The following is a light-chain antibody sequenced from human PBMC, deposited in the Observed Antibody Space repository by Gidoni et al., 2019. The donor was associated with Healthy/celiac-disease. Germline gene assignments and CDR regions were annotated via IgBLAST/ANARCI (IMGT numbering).Light chain of an antibody. CDR2: AAS. Sequence: DIQMSQTPSSLSAFVGDRVTITCRASQSISSFLNWYQQKPGKAPKLLIYAASSLQSGVPSRFSGSGSGKDFTLTISSLQPEDFATYYCQQSYSTPPYTFGQGTKLEIK. CDR1: QSISSF. J-gene: IGKJ2*01. CDR3: QQSYSTPPYT. V-gene: IGKV1-39*01.